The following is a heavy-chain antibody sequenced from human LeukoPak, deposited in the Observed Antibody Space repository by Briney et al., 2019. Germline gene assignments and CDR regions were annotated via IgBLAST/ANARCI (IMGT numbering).Heavy chain of an antibody. CDR3: ARGDYFDY. Sequence: GESLKISCKGSGYSFTSYWIGWVRQMPGKGLEWMGIIYPGDSHTKYSPSFQGQVTMSADKSISTAYLQWNSLKASDTAMYYCARGDYFDYWGQGTLVTVSS. J-gene: IGHJ4*02. CDR2: IYPGDSHT. V-gene: IGHV5-51*01. CDR1: GYSFTSYW.